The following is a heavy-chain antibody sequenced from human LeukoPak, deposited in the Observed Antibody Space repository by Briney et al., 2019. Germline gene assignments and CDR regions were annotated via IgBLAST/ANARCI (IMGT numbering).Heavy chain of an antibody. J-gene: IGHJ5*02. CDR3: ARGIYGDYSSWFDP. Sequence: ASVKVSCKASGYTFTGYYMHWVRQAPGQGLEWMGWINPNSGGTNYAQKFQGRVTMTRDTSISTAYMELSSLRSEDTAVYYCARGIYGDYSSWFDPWGQGTLVTVSS. D-gene: IGHD4-17*01. CDR2: INPNSGGT. CDR1: GYTFTGYY. V-gene: IGHV1-2*02.